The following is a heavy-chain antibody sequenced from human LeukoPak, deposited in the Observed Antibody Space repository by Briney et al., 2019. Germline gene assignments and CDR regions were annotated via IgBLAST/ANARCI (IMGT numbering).Heavy chain of an antibody. D-gene: IGHD2-2*01. CDR2: IYYSGST. CDR3: ARLMIVVVPAAGSTADY. Sequence: SKTLSLTCTVSGGSISSSSYYWGWIRQPPGKGLEWIGSIYYSGSTYYNPSLKSRVTISVDTSKNQFSLKLSSVTAADTAVYYCARLMIVVVPAAGSTADYWGQGTLVTVSS. CDR1: GGSISSSSYY. V-gene: IGHV4-39*01. J-gene: IGHJ4*02.